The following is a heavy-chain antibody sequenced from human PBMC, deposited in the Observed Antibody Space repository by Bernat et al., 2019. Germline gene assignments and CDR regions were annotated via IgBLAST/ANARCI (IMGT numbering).Heavy chain of an antibody. V-gene: IGHV3-11*05. CDR1: GFTFSDYY. D-gene: IGHD3-3*01. J-gene: IGHJ6*03. CDR3: ARLNYDFWSGYPYYYYYYMDV. Sequence: QVQLVESGGGLVKPGGSLRLSCAASGFTFSDYYMSWIHQAPGKGLEWVSYISSSSSYTNYADSVKGRFTISRDNAKNSLYLQMNSLRAEDTAVYYCARLNYDFWSGYPYYYYYYMDVWGKGTPVTVSS. CDR2: ISSSSSYT.